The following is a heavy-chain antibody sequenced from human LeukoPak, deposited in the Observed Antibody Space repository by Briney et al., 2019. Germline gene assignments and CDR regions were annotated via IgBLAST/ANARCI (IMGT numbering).Heavy chain of an antibody. CDR2: ISGSGGST. V-gene: IGHV3-23*01. CDR3: AKDRGLQLWFDY. CDR1: GFTFSSYA. J-gene: IGHJ4*02. D-gene: IGHD5-18*01. Sequence: GGSLRFSCAASGFTFSSYAMSWVRQAPGKGLEWVSAISGSGGSTYYADSVKGRFTISRDNSKNTLYLQMNSLRAEDTAVYYCAKDRGLQLWFDYWGQGTLVTVSS.